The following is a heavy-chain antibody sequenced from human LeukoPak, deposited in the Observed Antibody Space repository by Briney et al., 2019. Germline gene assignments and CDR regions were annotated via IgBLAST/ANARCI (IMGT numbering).Heavy chain of an antibody. CDR2: INTNTEKS. J-gene: IGHJ4*02. D-gene: IGHD6-25*01. CDR1: GYSLTNYA. CDR3: ATGGGYRFAY. V-gene: IGHV7-4-1*02. Sequence: GASVKVSCKASGYSLTNYAILWVRQAPGQGLEWMGWINTNTEKSTYAPGFTGRYVFSLDSSVNTAYLQISSLKAEDTALYYCATGGGYRFAYWGQGTPVTVSS.